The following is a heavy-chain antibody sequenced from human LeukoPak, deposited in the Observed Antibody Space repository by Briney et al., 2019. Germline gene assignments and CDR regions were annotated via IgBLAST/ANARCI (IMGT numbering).Heavy chain of an antibody. D-gene: IGHD3-22*01. CDR3: ARGGGMIVVPPPFDY. CDR2: IYYSGST. J-gene: IGHJ4*02. V-gene: IGHV4-39*07. Sequence: SETLSLTCTVSGGSISSSSYYWGWIRQPPGKGLEWIGSIYYSGSTYYNPSLKSRVTISVDTSKNQFSLKLSSVTAADTAVYYCARGGGMIVVPPPFDYWGQGTLVTVSS. CDR1: GGSISSSSYY.